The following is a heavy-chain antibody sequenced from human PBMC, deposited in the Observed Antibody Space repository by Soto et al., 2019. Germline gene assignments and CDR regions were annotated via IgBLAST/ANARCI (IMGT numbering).Heavy chain of an antibody. J-gene: IGHJ4*02. Sequence: QVQLVQSGAEVKKPGSSVKVSCKASGGTFSSYTISWVRHAPGQGLEWMGRIIPILGIANYAQKFQGRVTINADKATTTAYIELRSMRSEETDVYYCARCTRGYGGNSVGYYFEYWGQGTLVTDS. V-gene: IGHV1-69*02. CDR2: IIPILGIA. CDR3: ARCTRGYGGNSVGYYFEY. CDR1: GGTFSSYT. D-gene: IGHD4-17*01.